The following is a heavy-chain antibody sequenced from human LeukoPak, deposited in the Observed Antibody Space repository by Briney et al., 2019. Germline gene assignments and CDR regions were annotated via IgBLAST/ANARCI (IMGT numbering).Heavy chain of an antibody. Sequence: GGSLRLSCAASGFTFSSYSMNWVCQAPGKGLEWVANIRQDGSEKHYLDSVKGRITISRDNAKNSLYLQMNSLRAEDTAVYYCARWGSELPDDAFDIWGQGTMVTVSS. J-gene: IGHJ3*02. D-gene: IGHD6-25*01. CDR2: IRQDGSEK. CDR3: ARWGSELPDDAFDI. V-gene: IGHV3-7*01. CDR1: GFTFSSYS.